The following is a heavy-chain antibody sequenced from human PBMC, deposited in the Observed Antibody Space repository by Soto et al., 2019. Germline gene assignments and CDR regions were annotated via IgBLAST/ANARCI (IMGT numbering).Heavy chain of an antibody. Sequence: SETLSLTCAVYGGSFSGYYWSWIRQPPGKGPEWIGEINHSGSTNYNPSLKSRVTISVDTSKNQFSLKLSSVTAADTAVYYCARGSSSGTYYWGQGTLVTVSS. CDR1: GGSFSGYY. CDR3: ARGSSSGTYY. V-gene: IGHV4-34*01. D-gene: IGHD6-13*01. CDR2: INHSGST. J-gene: IGHJ4*02.